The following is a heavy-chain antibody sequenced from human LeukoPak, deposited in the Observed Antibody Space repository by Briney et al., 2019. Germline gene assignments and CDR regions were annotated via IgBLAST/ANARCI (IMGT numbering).Heavy chain of an antibody. V-gene: IGHV1-69*11. Sequence: SVKVSCKASGGTFSSYAISWVRQAPGQGLEWMGRIIPILGTANYAQKFQGRVTTTTDESTSTAYMELSSLRSEDTAVYYCARGGYCSSTSCYFLGDNYYFDYWGQGTLVTVSS. CDR3: ARGGYCSSTSCYFLGDNYYFDY. J-gene: IGHJ4*02. D-gene: IGHD2-2*01. CDR1: GGTFSSYA. CDR2: IIPILGTA.